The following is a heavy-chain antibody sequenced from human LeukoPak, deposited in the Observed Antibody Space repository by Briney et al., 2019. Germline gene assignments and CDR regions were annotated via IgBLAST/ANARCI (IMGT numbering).Heavy chain of an antibody. CDR1: GDTFSSYA. Sequence: ASVKVSCKASGDTFSSYAITWVRQAPGQGLEWMGIINPSGGSTSYAQKFQGRVTMTRDTSTSTVYMELSSLRSEDTAVYYCAREKKTYYYDSSGYPTYYFDYWGQGTLVTVSS. D-gene: IGHD3-22*01. J-gene: IGHJ4*02. CDR3: AREKKTYYYDSSGYPTYYFDY. V-gene: IGHV1-46*01. CDR2: INPSGGST.